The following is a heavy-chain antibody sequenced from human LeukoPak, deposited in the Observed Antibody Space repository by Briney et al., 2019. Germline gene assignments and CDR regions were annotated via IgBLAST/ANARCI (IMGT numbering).Heavy chain of an antibody. CDR2: IYYGGST. J-gene: IGHJ4*02. V-gene: IGHV4-39*01. CDR3: ARHSGTYLGVFDS. D-gene: IGHD1-26*01. CDR1: GGSLSTGRYF. Sequence: SETLSLTCTVSGGSLSTGRYFWGWIRQPPGKGLEWIGNIYYGGSTYYNPSLKSRVTISVDTSKNQFSLKLSSVAAADTAVYYCARHSGTYLGVFDSWGQGTLVTVSS.